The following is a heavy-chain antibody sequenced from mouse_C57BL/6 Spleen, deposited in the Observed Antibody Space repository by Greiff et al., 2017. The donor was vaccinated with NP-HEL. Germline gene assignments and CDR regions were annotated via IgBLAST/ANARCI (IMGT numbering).Heavy chain of an antibody. CDR1: GYTFTDYY. D-gene: IGHD4-1*01. CDR3: ARGAKLGPWFAY. V-gene: IGHV1-76*01. J-gene: IGHJ3*01. Sequence: QVHVKQSGAELVRPGASVKLSCKASGYTFTDYYINWVKQRPGQGLEWIARIYPGSGNTYYNEKFKGKATLTAEKSSSTAYMQLSSLTSEDSAVYFCARGAKLGPWFAYWGQGTLVTVSA. CDR2: IYPGSGNT.